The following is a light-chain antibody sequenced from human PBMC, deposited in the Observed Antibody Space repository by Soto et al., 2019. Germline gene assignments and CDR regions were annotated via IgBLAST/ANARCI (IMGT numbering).Light chain of an antibody. CDR3: QQYDSSPRT. J-gene: IGKJ1*01. CDR2: GAS. V-gene: IGKV3-20*01. Sequence: EIVLTQSPRTLSLSPGARAPLSCRASQSLRSTSLAWYQQKPGQAPRLLISGASTRAADIPDRFSGSGSGTDFTLTIGRLEPEDLAVYYCQQYDSSPRTFGQGTKVDIK. CDR1: QSLRSTS.